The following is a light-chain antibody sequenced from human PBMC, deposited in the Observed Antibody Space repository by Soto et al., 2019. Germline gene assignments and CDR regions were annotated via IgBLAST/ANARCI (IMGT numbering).Light chain of an antibody. V-gene: IGLV2-14*01. CDR3: SSYAGSNNFVV. CDR1: SNDVGSYNY. CDR2: ASS. Sequence: QSALTQPASVSGSPGQSITISCTGTSNDVGSYNYVSWYQHHPGKAPRLMIYASSNRPSGVSHRFSGSRSGNTASLTISGLQAEDEADYYCSSYAGSNNFVVFGGGTKLTVL. J-gene: IGLJ2*01.